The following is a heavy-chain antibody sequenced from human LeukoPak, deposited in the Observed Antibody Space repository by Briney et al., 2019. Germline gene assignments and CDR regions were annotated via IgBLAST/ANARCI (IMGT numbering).Heavy chain of an antibody. CDR3: ARDQRVTGRPDIDY. V-gene: IGHV3-74*03. Sequence: PGGFLRLSCAASGFTFRNHWMHWVRQTPGKGLVWVSRISSDGSSTTYADSVKGRFTISRDNAKNTLYLQMNNLRAEDTAMYYCARDQRVTGRPDIDYWGQGTLVIVPS. CDR1: GFTFRNHW. D-gene: IGHD6-6*01. J-gene: IGHJ4*02. CDR2: ISSDGSST.